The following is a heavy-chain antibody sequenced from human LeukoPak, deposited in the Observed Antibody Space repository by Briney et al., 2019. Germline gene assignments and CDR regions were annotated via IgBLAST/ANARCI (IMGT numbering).Heavy chain of an antibody. J-gene: IGHJ3*02. D-gene: IGHD2-21*02. CDR1: GGSISSYY. V-gene: IGHV4-59*01. Sequence: SETLSLTCTVSGGSISSYYWSWIRQPPGKGLEWIGYIYYSGSTNYNPSLKSRVTISVDTSKNQFSLKLSSVTAADTAVYYCVRGLAYCGGDCYPDAFDIWGQGTMVTVSS. CDR3: VRGLAYCGGDCYPDAFDI. CDR2: IYYSGST.